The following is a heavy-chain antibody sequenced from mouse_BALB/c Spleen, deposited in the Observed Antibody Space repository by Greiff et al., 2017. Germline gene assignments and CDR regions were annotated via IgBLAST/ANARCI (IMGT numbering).Heavy chain of an antibody. CDR2: INPYNGAT. V-gene: IGHV1-26*01. CDR1: GYSFTGYY. Sequence: VQLQQSGPELVKPGASVKISCKASGYSFTGYYMHWVKQSHVKSLEWIGRINPYNGATSYNQNFKDKASLTVDKSSSTAYMELHSLTSEDSAVYYCARGAWLRHAMDYWGQGTSVTVSS. CDR3: ARGAWLRHAMDY. J-gene: IGHJ4*01. D-gene: IGHD2-2*01.